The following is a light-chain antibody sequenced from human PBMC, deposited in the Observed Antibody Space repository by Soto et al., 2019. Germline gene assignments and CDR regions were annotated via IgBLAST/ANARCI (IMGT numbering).Light chain of an antibody. J-gene: IGKJ4*01. Sequence: IQLTQSPSSLSASVGDRVTITCRASQGISSYLAWYQQKPGKAPKLLIYAASTLQSGLPSRFSGSGSGTDFTLTISSLQPEDFATYYCQQLNSYPLTFGGGTKVDSK. V-gene: IGKV1-9*01. CDR1: QGISSY. CDR2: AAS. CDR3: QQLNSYPLT.